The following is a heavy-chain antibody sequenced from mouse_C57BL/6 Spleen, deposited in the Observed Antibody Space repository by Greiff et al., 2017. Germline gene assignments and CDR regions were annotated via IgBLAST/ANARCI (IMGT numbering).Heavy chain of an antibody. Sequence: QVQLQQSGPELVKPGASVKISCKASGYAFSSSWMNWVKQRPGKGLEWIGRIYPGDGDTNYNGKFKGKATLTADKSSSTAYMQLSSLTSEDSAVYFCAGYGSSRPWFAYWGQGTLDTVSA. CDR1: GYAFSSSW. J-gene: IGHJ3*01. D-gene: IGHD1-1*01. CDR3: AGYGSSRPWFAY. CDR2: IYPGDGDT. V-gene: IGHV1-82*01.